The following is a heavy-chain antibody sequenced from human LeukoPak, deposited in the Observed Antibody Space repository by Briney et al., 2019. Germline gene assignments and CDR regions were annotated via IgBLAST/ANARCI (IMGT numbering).Heavy chain of an antibody. D-gene: IGHD2-2*02. Sequence: GESLRLSCEASGFTFSGHSMSWVRQAPGKGLEWVSSISSSSSYIYYADSVKGRFTISRDNAKNSLYLQMNSQRAEDTAVYYCARVLKGYCSSTSCYTPRTKWFDPWGQGTLVTVSS. J-gene: IGHJ5*02. CDR2: ISSSSSYI. V-gene: IGHV3-21*01. CDR1: GFTFSGHS. CDR3: ARVLKGYCSSTSCYTPRTKWFDP.